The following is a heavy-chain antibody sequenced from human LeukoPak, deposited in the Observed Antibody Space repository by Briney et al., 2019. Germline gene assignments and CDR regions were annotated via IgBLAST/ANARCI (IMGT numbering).Heavy chain of an antibody. CDR3: SLASGSYLPGY. J-gene: IGHJ4*02. Sequence: GASVKVSCKASGGTFSSYAISWVRQAPGQGLEWMGGIIPIFGTANYAQKFPGRVTITADKSTSTDYMELSSLRSEDTDVYYCSLASGSYLPGYWGQGTLVTVSS. D-gene: IGHD3-10*01. V-gene: IGHV1-69*06. CDR1: GGTFSSYA. CDR2: IIPIFGTA.